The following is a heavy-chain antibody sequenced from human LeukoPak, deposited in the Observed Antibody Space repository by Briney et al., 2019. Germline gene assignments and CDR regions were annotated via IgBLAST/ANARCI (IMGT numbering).Heavy chain of an antibody. CDR3: ARGRTITLYYFDY. CDR2: IIPIFGTA. V-gene: IGHV1-69*13. J-gene: IGHJ4*02. D-gene: IGHD4/OR15-4a*01. Sequence: ASVKVSCKASGGTFSSYATSWVRQAPGQGLEWMGGIIPIFGTANYAQKFQGRVTITADESTSTAYMELSSLRSEDTAVYYCARGRTITLYYFDYWGQGTLVTVSS. CDR1: GGTFSSYA.